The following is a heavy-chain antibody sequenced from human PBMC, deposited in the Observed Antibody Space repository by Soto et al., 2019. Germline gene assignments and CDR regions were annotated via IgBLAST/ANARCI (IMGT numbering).Heavy chain of an antibody. CDR3: ARDRRLHPEGGAHWFDP. CDR1: GFTVSSNY. V-gene: IGHV3-66*01. J-gene: IGHJ5*02. Sequence: GGSLRLSCAASGFTVSSNYMSWVRQAPGKGLEWVSGMDSGGSTKYADSVKGRFTISSDNSKNTQYLQMNSLNAEDTAVYYCARDRRLHPEGGAHWFDPWGQGTLVTVSS. D-gene: IGHD4-17*01. CDR2: MDSGGST.